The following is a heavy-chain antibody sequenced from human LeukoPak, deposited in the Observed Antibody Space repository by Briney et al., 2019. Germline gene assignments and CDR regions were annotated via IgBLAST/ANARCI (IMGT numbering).Heavy chain of an antibody. J-gene: IGHJ4*02. D-gene: IGHD6-13*01. CDR2: INPNSGGT. V-gene: IGHV1-2*02. CDR3: AKEYPRIAAAGTQKNLLGY. CDR1: GYTFTSYG. Sequence: ASVKVSCKASGYTFTSYGIIWVRQAPGQGLEWMGWINPNSGGTNLAQKFEGRFTMTRDTSISTVYMDLTRLISDDTAVYYCAKEYPRIAAAGTQKNLLGYWGQRTLVSVS.